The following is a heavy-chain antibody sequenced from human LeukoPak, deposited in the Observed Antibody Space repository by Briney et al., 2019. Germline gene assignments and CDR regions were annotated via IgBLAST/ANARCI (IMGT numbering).Heavy chain of an antibody. CDR2: IDSDGTST. J-gene: IGHJ4*02. V-gene: IGHV3-74*01. CDR1: GFTLRNYW. D-gene: IGHD2-2*01. CDR3: ANGRDGVPAAN. Sequence: GGSLRLSCVASGFTLRNYWMHWVRQVPGKGLVWVARIDSDGTSTSHADSVKGRFTISRSTAKNTLYLQLNSLKVEDTAVYYCANGRDGVPAANWGQGTLVTVSS.